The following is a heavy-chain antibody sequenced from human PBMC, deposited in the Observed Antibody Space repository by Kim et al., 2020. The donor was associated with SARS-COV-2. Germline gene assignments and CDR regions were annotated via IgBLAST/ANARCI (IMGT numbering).Heavy chain of an antibody. Sequence: PSLKSRVTISVDTSKNQFSLKLSSVTAADTAVYYCARGSGQQLVPVPFDYWGQGTLVTVSS. D-gene: IGHD6-13*01. J-gene: IGHJ4*02. V-gene: IGHV4-59*09. CDR3: ARGSGQQLVPVPFDY.